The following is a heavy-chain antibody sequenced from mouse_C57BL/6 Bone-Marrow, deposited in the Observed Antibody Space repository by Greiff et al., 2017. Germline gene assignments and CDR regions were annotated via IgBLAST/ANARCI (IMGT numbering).Heavy chain of an antibody. CDR2: ISNGGGST. J-gene: IGHJ1*03. CDR3: ARHCYYGTYWYFDV. V-gene: IGHV5-12*01. D-gene: IGHD1-1*01. CDR1: GFTFSDYY. Sequence: EVKLVESGGGLVQPGGSLKLSCAASGFTFSDYYMYWVRQTPEKRLEWVAYISNGGGSTYYPDTVKGRFTISRDNAKNTLYLQMSRLKSEDTAMYYCARHCYYGTYWYFDVWGTGTTVTVSS.